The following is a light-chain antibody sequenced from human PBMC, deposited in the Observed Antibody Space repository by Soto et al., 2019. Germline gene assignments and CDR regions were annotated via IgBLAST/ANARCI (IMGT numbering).Light chain of an antibody. V-gene: IGKV4-1*01. Sequence: DIVMPQSPDSLAVSLRERAIINCNSSQSVLYSSNNKNYLAWYQQKPGQPPKLFIYWASTRESGVPDRFSGSGSGTDFTLTISSLKAEDVEVYYCQQYYSTPWTFGQGTNVDIK. CDR3: QQYYSTPWT. J-gene: IGKJ1*01. CDR2: WAS. CDR1: QSVLYSSNNKNY.